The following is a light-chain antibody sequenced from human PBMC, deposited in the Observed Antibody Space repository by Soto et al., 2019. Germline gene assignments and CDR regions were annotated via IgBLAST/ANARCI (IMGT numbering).Light chain of an antibody. CDR2: GAS. CDR3: QQHGSSPWM. CDR1: QSVSSNY. Sequence: EVVLTQSQGTLSLSPCEGATLFFSASQSVSSNYVAWYQQKPGQTPRLLIYGASSRATGIPDRFSGSGPGTDFTLTISRLEPEDFAVYYCQQHGSSPWMFGQGTKVDIK. J-gene: IGKJ1*01. V-gene: IGKV3-20*01.